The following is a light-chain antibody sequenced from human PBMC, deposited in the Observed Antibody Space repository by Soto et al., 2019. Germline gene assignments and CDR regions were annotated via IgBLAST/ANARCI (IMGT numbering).Light chain of an antibody. J-gene: IGKJ5*01. Sequence: AIRMTQSPSSLSASTGDRVTITCRASQGISSWLAWYQQKPGKAPNLLIHTASTLQSGVPSRFSGSGSGTEFTLTISSLQPEDFATYYCQQRNSYPITFGQGTRLEI. CDR2: TAS. CDR1: QGISSW. CDR3: QQRNSYPIT. V-gene: IGKV1-8*01.